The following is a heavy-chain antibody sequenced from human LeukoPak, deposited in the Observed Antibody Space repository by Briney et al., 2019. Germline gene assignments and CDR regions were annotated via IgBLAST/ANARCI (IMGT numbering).Heavy chain of an antibody. CDR2: IRGGAEST. J-gene: IGHJ4*02. D-gene: IGHD3-22*01. V-gene: IGHV3-23*01. CDR3: AKWDTDRSGYPTYYFDC. Sequence: PGGSLNLSCEAPGLTFSTYALNWFRQAPGKGRNWFSTIRGGAESTYYADSVKGRFTISRDNSKNRLYLQMNSLSAEDTAVYYCAKWDTDRSGYPTYYFDCWGQGTLVTVSS. CDR1: GLTFSTYA.